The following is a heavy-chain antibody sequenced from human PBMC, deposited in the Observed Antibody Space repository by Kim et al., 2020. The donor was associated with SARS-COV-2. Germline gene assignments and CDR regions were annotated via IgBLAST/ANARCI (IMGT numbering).Heavy chain of an antibody. CDR2: INHSGST. CDR3: AIGALARWFDP. CDR1: GGSFSGYY. J-gene: IGHJ5*02. Sequence: SETLSLTCAVYGGSFSGYYWSWIRQPPGKGLEWIGEINHSGSTNYNPSLKSRVTISVDTSKNQFPLKLSSVTAADTAVYYCAIGALARWFDPWGQGTLVTVSS. V-gene: IGHV4-34*01.